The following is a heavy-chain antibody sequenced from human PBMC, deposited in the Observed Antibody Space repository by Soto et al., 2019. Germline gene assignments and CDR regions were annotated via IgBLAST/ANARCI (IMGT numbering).Heavy chain of an antibody. J-gene: IGHJ4*02. CDR1: GFTFSSYA. Sequence: GGSLRLSCAASGFTFSSYAMSWVRQAPGKGLEWVSAISGSGGSTYYADSVKGRFTISRDNSKNTLYLQMNSLRAEDTAVYYCAKELDNCSSTSCYGPFDYWGQRTLVTVSS. D-gene: IGHD2-2*01. V-gene: IGHV3-23*01. CDR2: ISGSGGST. CDR3: AKELDNCSSTSCYGPFDY.